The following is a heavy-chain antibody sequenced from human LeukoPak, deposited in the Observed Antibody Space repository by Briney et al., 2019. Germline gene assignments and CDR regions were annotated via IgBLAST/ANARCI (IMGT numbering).Heavy chain of an antibody. CDR1: GFTFSSYW. Sequence: GGSLRLSCAASGFTFSSYWMNWARQAPGKGLEWVASINHNGNVSYYVDSVKGRFTISRDNAKNTVYLQMNSLRAEDTAVYFCARGGFNFLDYWGQGTPVTVSS. CDR3: ARGGFNFLDY. D-gene: IGHD1-20*01. CDR2: INHNGNVS. J-gene: IGHJ4*02. V-gene: IGHV3-7*03.